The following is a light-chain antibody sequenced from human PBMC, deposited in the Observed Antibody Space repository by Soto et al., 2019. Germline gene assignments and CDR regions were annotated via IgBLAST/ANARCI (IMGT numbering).Light chain of an antibody. CDR1: LSGLYSSNNRNY. CDR2: WAS. Sequence: DIVMTQSPDSLAVSLGERVAINCNSSLSGLYSSNNRNYLAWFQQKPGQPPKLLIYWASTRESGVPDRFSGSGSGTDFTLTISGLQAEDVAVYYCQQYYNTPLTFGGGTKVDIK. J-gene: IGKJ4*01. V-gene: IGKV4-1*01. CDR3: QQYYNTPLT.